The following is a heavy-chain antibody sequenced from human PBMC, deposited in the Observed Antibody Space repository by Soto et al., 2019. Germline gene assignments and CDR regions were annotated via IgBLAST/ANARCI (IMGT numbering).Heavy chain of an antibody. D-gene: IGHD4-17*01. CDR3: ASRCDYGDFIDY. CDR2: ISSSGSTI. Sequence: GGSLRLSCAASGFTFSDYYMSWIHQAPGKGLEWVSYISSSGSTIYYADSVKGRFTISRDNAKNSLYLQMNSLRAEDTAVYYCASRCDYGDFIDYWGQGTLVTVSS. CDR1: GFTFSDYY. V-gene: IGHV3-11*01. J-gene: IGHJ4*02.